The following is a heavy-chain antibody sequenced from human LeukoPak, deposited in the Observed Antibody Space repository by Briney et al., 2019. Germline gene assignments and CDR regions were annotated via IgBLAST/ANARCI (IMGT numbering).Heavy chain of an antibody. Sequence: PSETPSLTCTVSGGSIGSYYWSWIRQPPGKGLEWIGYIYYSGSTNYNPSLKSRVTISVDTSKNQFSLKLSSVTAADTAVYYCARDKAEWELLPQQNEYFQHWGQGTLVTVSS. V-gene: IGHV4-59*12. D-gene: IGHD1-26*01. CDR1: GGSIGSYY. CDR2: IYYSGST. CDR3: ARDKAEWELLPQQNEYFQH. J-gene: IGHJ1*01.